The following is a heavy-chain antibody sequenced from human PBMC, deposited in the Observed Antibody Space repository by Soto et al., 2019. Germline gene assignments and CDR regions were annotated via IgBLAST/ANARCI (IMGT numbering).Heavy chain of an antibody. V-gene: IGHV4-61*01. CDR1: GVSINSGNYY. CDR2: IYYSGRT. Sequence: QVQLQESGPGLVKPSETLSLTCSVSGVSINSGNYYWHWIRQPPGKGLEWIGHIYYSGRTNYHPSLTSRVTISLDMTKLHFSLKRIAVAAADTAVYYCFSSRGYWGQGSLVTVSS. J-gene: IGHJ4*02. CDR3: FSSRGY. D-gene: IGHD3-10*01.